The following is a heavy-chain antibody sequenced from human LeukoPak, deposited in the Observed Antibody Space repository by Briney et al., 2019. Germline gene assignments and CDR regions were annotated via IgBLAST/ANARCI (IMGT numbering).Heavy chain of an antibody. CDR2: ISGSGGST. CDR3: ANGAAAGTPTIGDY. CDR1: GFTFSSYG. D-gene: IGHD6-13*01. Sequence: GGSLRLSCAASGFTFSSYGMSWVRQAPGKGVEWVSAISGSGGSTYYADSVKGGFTISRDNSKNTLYLQMNSLRAEDTAVYYCANGAAAGTPTIGDYWGQGTLVTVSS. J-gene: IGHJ4*02. V-gene: IGHV3-23*01.